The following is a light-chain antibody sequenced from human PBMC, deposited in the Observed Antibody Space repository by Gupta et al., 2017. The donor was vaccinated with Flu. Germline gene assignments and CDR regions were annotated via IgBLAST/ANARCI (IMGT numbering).Light chain of an antibody. CDR1: SLRNYY. Sequence: QVDSLRNYYANWFQQKPGQAPVLVIYDKTNRPLGIPGRFSGSSSGDTASLTISGAQAEDEADYYCSSRDTSGYYRMFGGGTKLTVL. CDR2: DKT. CDR3: SSRDTSGYYRM. V-gene: IGLV3-19*01. J-gene: IGLJ3*02.